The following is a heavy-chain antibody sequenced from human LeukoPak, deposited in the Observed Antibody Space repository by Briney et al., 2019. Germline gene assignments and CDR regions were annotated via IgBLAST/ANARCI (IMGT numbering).Heavy chain of an antibody. J-gene: IGHJ4*02. CDR3: ARTTGTTRMYYFDY. CDR1: GGSISSSSYY. CDR2: IYYSGST. Sequence: SETLSLTCTVSGGSISSSSYYWGWIRQPPGKGLEWIGSIYYSGSTYYNPSLKSRVTISVDTSKNQFSLKLSSVTAADTAVYYCARTTGTTRMYYFDYWGQGTLVTVSS. V-gene: IGHV4-39*07. D-gene: IGHD1-1*01.